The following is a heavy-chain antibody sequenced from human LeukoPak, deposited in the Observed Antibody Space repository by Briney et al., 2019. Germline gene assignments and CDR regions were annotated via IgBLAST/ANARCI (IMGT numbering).Heavy chain of an antibody. CDR2: IYTSGST. D-gene: IGHD3-3*01. J-gene: IGHJ5*02. Sequence: SETLSLTCTVSGGSISSGSYYWSWIRQPAGKGLEWIGRIYTSGSTNYNPSLKSRVTISVDTSKNQFSLKLSSVTAADTAVYYCARGYYDFWSGYYTVCFDPWGQGTLVTVSS. V-gene: IGHV4-61*02. CDR3: ARGYYDFWSGYYTVCFDP. CDR1: GGSISSGSYY.